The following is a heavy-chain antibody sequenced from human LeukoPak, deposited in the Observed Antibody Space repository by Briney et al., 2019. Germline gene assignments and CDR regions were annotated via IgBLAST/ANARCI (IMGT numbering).Heavy chain of an antibody. J-gene: IGHJ5*02. CDR2: IRSSSSYI. D-gene: IGHD2-2*02. CDR1: GFTFSSYS. V-gene: IGHV3-21*01. Sequence: GGSLRLSCAASGFTFSSYSMDWVRQAPGKGLEWVSSIRSSSSYIYYADSVKGRFTISRDNAKNSLYLQMNSLRAEDTAVYYCARDRYCSSTSCYSGFDPWGQGTLVTVSS. CDR3: ARDRYCSSTSCYSGFDP.